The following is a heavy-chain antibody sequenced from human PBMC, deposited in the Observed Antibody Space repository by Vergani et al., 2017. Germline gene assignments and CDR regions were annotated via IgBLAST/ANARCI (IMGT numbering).Heavy chain of an antibody. V-gene: IGHV4-59*10. CDR2: IYTSGST. CDR1: GESFSSYY. CDR3: ARLASVVVPAARPLDL. J-gene: IGHJ4*02. D-gene: IGHD2-2*01. Sequence: QVQLQQWGAGVVKPSGTLSLTCAVFGESFSSYYWSWIRQPAGKGLEWIGRIYTSGSTNYNPSLKSRVTMLVDTSKNQFSLKLSSVTAADTAVYYCARLASVVVPAARPLDLWGQGTLITVSS.